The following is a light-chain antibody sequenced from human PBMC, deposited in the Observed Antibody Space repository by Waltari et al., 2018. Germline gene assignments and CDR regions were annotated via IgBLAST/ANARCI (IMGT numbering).Light chain of an antibody. Sequence: QSALTQPASVSGSPGQSITISCTGTSSDVGGYNYVSWYQQHPGKAPKLMIYEVSNRPSGVSNRCSGSKSGNTASLTMSGLQAEDEADYSCNTYHSSRLYVLGPGTKVTVL. J-gene: IGLJ1*01. V-gene: IGLV2-14*01. CDR1: SSDVGGYNY. CDR3: NTYHSSRLYV. CDR2: EVS.